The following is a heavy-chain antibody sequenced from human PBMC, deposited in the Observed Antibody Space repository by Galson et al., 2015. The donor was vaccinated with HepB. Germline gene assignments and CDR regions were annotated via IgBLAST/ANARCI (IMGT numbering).Heavy chain of an antibody. Sequence: SVKVSCKASGGTFSSYAISWVRQAPGQGLEWMGRIIPILGIANYAQKFQGRVTITADKSTSTAYMELSSLRSEDTAVYYCARGRLVIMGQYYFDYWGQGTLVTVSS. J-gene: IGHJ4*02. D-gene: IGHD3-9*01. CDR2: IIPILGIA. CDR3: ARGRLVIMGQYYFDY. CDR1: GGTFSSYA. V-gene: IGHV1-69*04.